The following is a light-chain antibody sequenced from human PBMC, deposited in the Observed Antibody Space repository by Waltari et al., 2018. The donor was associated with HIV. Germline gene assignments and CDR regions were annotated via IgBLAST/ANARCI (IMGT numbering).Light chain of an antibody. CDR2: DNN. J-gene: IGLJ2*01. Sequence: QSVLTQPPSVSAAPGQEVTISCSGSSSNIGSKFVSWYQHVPGAAPKLLIYDNNKRPSGIPDLFSGSKSGTSVTLGITGLQTGDEADYYCSTWDVSLGAGVFGGGTKLTVL. CDR3: STWDVSLGAGV. V-gene: IGLV1-51*01. CDR1: SSNIGSKF.